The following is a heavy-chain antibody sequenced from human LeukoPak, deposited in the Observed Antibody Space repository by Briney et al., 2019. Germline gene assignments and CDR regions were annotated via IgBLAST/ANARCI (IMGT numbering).Heavy chain of an antibody. CDR1: VGSISSYY. D-gene: IGHD1-26*01. CDR3: ASRGVVGATTAPPGDFDI. Sequence: SETLSLTCTVSVGSISSYYWSWIRQPPGKVLEWIGYIYYSGRTNYNPSLKSRVTISVDTSNNQSSLKLSSATAADPAVYYCASRGVVGATTAPPGDFDIWGQGTMVTVSS. V-gene: IGHV4-59*08. CDR2: IYYSGRT. J-gene: IGHJ3*02.